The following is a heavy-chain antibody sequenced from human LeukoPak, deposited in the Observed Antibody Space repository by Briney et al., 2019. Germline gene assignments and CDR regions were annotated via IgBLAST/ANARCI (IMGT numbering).Heavy chain of an antibody. V-gene: IGHV5-51*01. Sequence: GESLKISCMASGYSFTDYWIGWVRQMPGKGLEWMGIFYAGGSESRYSPSFQGQVAISVDKSISTAYLQWSSLKASDTAMYYCARRGHGSSWYFFDYWGQGTLVTVSS. D-gene: IGHD6-13*01. CDR1: GYSFTDYW. J-gene: IGHJ4*02. CDR3: ARRGHGSSWYFFDY. CDR2: FYAGGSES.